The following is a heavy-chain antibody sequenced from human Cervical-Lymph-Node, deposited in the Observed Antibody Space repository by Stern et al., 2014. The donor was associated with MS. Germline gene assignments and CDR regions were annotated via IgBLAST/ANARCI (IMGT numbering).Heavy chain of an antibody. CDR3: TRDGGFGGSGWYDDY. CDR1: GGSISSGSYY. V-gene: IGHV4-61*02. J-gene: IGHJ4*02. Sequence: QVQLQESGPGLVKPSQTLSLTCTVSGGSISSGSYYWSWIRQPAGKGLEWIGRIYTSGSTNYNPSLTSRVTISVDTSKNQFSLKLSSGTAADTAVYYCTRDGGFGGSGWYDDYWGQGTLVTVSS. D-gene: IGHD6-19*01. CDR2: IYTSGST.